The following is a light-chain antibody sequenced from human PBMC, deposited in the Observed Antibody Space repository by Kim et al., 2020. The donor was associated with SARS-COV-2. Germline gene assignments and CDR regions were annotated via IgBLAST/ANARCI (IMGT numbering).Light chain of an antibody. CDR2: QDS. J-gene: IGLJ2*01. V-gene: IGLV3-1*01. CDR1: KLGYKY. Sequence: SYELTQPPSVSVSPGQTASITCSGDKLGYKYACWYQQKPGQSPVLVIYQDSKRPSGIPERFSGSNSGNTATLTISGTQAMDEADYYCQAWDSSTDVFGSGTKLTVL. CDR3: QAWDSSTDV.